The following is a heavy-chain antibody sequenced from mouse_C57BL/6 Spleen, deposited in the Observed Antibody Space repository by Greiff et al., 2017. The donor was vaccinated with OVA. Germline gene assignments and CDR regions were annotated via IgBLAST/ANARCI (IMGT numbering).Heavy chain of an antibody. CDR1: GFTFSDYG. J-gene: IGHJ4*01. CDR2: ISSGSSTI. CDR3: AKYYYDYDEDYAMDY. D-gene: IGHD2-4*01. V-gene: IGHV5-17*01. Sequence: EVQRVESGGGLVKPGGSLKLSCAASGFTFSDYGMHWVRQAPEKGLEWVAYISSGSSTIYYADTVKGRFTISRDNAKNTLFLQMTSLRSEDTAMYYCAKYYYDYDEDYAMDYWGQGTSVTVSS.